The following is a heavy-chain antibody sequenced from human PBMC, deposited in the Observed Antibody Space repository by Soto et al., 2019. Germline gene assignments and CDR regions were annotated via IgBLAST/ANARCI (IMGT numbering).Heavy chain of an antibody. CDR1: GFTFSSYA. CDR3: AKDPYDSSGYYQNY. D-gene: IGHD3-22*01. V-gene: IGHV3-23*01. CDR2: ISGSGGTT. Sequence: PGGSLRLSCAASGFTFSSYAMNWVRQVPGKGLEWVSSISGSGGTTHYADSVEGRITISRDNSRNTVYLQMNSLRAEDTALYYCAKDPYDSSGYYQNYWGQGTLVTVS. J-gene: IGHJ4*02.